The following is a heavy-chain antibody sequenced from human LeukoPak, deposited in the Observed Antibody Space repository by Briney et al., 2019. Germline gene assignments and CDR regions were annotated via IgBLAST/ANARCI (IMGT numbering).Heavy chain of an antibody. CDR1: GFTFSSYS. Sequence: GVPLRLSCAASGFTFSSYSMNWVRQAPGKGLEWVANIKQDGSEKFYVDSVKGRFTISRDNAKNSLFLQMNRLRAEDMAVYYCARDSTGYGYEEWSWGQGTLVTVSS. CDR3: ARDSTGYGYEEWS. J-gene: IGHJ5*02. CDR2: IKQDGSEK. D-gene: IGHD5-18*01. V-gene: IGHV3-7*01.